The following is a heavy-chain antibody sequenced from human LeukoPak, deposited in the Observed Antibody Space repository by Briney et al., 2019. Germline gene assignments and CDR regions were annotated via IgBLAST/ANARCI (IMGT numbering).Heavy chain of an antibody. D-gene: IGHD6-13*01. CDR3: ASVLEEESSSSWYWWRTFPLY. CDR1: GFTFSSYS. Sequence: GGSLRLSCSASGFTFSSYSMNWVRQAPGKGLEWVSYISSSSSTIYYADSVKGRFTISRDNAKNSLYLQMNSLRAEDTAVYYCASVLEEESSSSWYWWRTFPLYWGQGTLVTVSS. V-gene: IGHV3-48*04. CDR2: ISSSSSTI. J-gene: IGHJ4*02.